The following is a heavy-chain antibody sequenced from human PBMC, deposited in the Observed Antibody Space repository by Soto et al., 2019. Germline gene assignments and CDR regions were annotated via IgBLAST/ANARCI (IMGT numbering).Heavy chain of an antibody. V-gene: IGHV3-21*01. CDR3: ARESFADYYDSSGYQSPYYYYYGMDV. Sequence: PGGSLRLSCAASGLTFSSYSMNWVRQAPGKGLEWVSSISSSSSYIYYADSVKGRFTISRDNAKNSLYLQMNSLRAEDTAVYYCARESFADYYDSSGYQSPYYYYYGMDVWGQGTTVTVSS. J-gene: IGHJ6*02. D-gene: IGHD3-22*01. CDR2: ISSSSSYI. CDR1: GLTFSSYS.